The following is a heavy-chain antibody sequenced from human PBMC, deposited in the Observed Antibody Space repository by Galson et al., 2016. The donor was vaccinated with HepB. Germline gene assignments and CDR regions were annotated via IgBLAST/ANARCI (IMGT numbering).Heavy chain of an antibody. CDR3: AKDPHYVSGFPTWGYFDY. CDR2: LSGSSDST. CDR1: DFTVSTNY. Sequence: SLRLSCAASDFTVSTNYMSWVRQAPGKGLEWVSALSGSSDSTDYADSVKGRFTVSRDNSKDALYLQMNSLRAEDTAVYFCAKDPHYVSGFPTWGYFDYWGQGALVTVS. D-gene: IGHD3-3*01. V-gene: IGHV3-23*01. J-gene: IGHJ4*02.